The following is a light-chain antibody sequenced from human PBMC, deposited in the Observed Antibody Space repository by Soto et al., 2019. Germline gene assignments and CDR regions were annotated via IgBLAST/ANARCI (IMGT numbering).Light chain of an antibody. CDR1: QYISSW. J-gene: IGKJ1*01. CDR3: QQYFDSSET. CDR2: KAS. V-gene: IGKV1-5*03. Sequence: IRMTQSPSTLSASVGDSVTITCRASQYISSWLAWYQQKPGQAPKLLIYKASNLQSGAPSRFSGSGSGTEFTLSIISLQPDDFATYYCQQYFDSSETFGQGTKVDIK.